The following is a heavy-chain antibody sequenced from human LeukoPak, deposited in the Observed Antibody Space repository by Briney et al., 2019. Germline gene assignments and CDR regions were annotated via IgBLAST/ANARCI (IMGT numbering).Heavy chain of an antibody. CDR2: ISRASESI. J-gene: IGHJ5*02. V-gene: IGHV3-21*04. CDR1: GFNFNTYS. CDR3: AKDGSGWIPTTPNFDP. D-gene: IGHD6-19*01. Sequence: GGSLRLSCEASGFNFNTYSMAWVRQAPGKGLEWVSIISRASESIFYADSVRGRFTISRDNAKNSLYLQMNSLRAEDTAVYYCAKDGSGWIPTTPNFDPWGQGTLVTVSS.